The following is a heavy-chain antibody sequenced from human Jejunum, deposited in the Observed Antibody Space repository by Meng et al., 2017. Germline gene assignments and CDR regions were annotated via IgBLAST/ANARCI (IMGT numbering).Heavy chain of an antibody. V-gene: IGHV4-4*02. CDR2: IYHSGTT. D-gene: IGHD1-7*01. Sequence: QVQLKQSGPGLVSPSGTWSLTCAVSGGSITGTNWWTWVRQAPGKGLVWIGEIYHSGTTNYNPSLKSRVAISADKSKNQFSLNLYSLSAADTAVYYCATRTRDSFDYWGQGSLVTASS. J-gene: IGHJ4*02. CDR3: ATRTRDSFDY. CDR1: GGSITGTNW.